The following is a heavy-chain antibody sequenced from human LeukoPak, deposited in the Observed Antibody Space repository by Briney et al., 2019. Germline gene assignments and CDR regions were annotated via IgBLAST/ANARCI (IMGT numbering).Heavy chain of an antibody. CDR3: ARRNYGYNDHYFDY. Sequence: SETLSLTCTVSDVSISSSSYNWGWIRQPPGKGLEWIVTIYYSGSTYYNPSLKRRVTISVDKSKNQFSLKMSSVTAADTAVYYCARRNYGYNDHYFDYWGQGTLVTVSS. J-gene: IGHJ4*02. V-gene: IGHV4-39*07. D-gene: IGHD1-1*01. CDR2: IYYSGST. CDR1: DVSISSSSYN.